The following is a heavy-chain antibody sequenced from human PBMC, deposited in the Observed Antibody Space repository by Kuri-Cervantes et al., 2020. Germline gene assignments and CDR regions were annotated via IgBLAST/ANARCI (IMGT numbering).Heavy chain of an antibody. CDR1: GFTVTSNY. Sequence: GESLKISCAASGFTVTSNYMSWVRQAPGKGLEWVSVIFGGGSTYYADSVKGRFTISRDNSKNTLYLQMNNLRAEDTAVYYCARGGYYYDSSGLDYWGQGTLVTVSS. D-gene: IGHD3-22*01. CDR3: ARGGYYYDSSGLDY. J-gene: IGHJ4*02. CDR2: IFGGGST. V-gene: IGHV3-66*01.